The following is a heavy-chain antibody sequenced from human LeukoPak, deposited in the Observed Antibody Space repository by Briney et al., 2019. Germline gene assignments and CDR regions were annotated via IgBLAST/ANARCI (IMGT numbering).Heavy chain of an antibody. CDR2: IYHGGST. Sequence: PSETLSLTCTVSGGSIRNNNYYWACIRQPPGMGLEWIGSIYHGGSTNYTPSLKSRVTISIDTSKNQLSLKLKSVTAADTAVYYCARDTQILSMTLNYYYYGMDVWGQGTMVIVSS. CDR1: GGSIRNNNYY. CDR3: ARDTQILSMTLNYYYYGMDV. J-gene: IGHJ6*02. V-gene: IGHV4-39*07.